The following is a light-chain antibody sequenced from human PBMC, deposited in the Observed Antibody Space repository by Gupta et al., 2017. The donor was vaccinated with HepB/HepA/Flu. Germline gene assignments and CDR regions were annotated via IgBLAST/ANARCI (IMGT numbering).Light chain of an antibody. Sequence: QSALTQSASVSGSPGQSITISCPGTSSDVGSHNLVSWYQQHPGKAPKLIIYEVNKWPSGVSNRFSGSKSGNTASLTISGLQAEDEADYYCCSYAGPFSWVFGGGTKLTVL. V-gene: IGLV2-23*02. J-gene: IGLJ3*02. CDR3: CSYAGPFSWV. CDR1: SSDVGSHNL. CDR2: EVN.